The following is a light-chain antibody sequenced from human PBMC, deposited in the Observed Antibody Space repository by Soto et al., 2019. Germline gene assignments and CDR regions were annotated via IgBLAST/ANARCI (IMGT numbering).Light chain of an antibody. CDR1: QSVSSS. J-gene: IGKJ1*01. CDR2: DAS. Sequence: EIVLTQSPATLSLSPGERGTLSCRASQSVSSSLAWYQQKPGQAPRLLIYDASNRATGIPARFSGSGSGTDFILTISSLEPEDFAVYYCQQRSSWPRTFGQGTKVEI. V-gene: IGKV3-11*01. CDR3: QQRSSWPRT.